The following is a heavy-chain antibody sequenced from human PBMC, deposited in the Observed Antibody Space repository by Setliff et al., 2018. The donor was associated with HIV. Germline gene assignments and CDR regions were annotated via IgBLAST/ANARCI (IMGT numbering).Heavy chain of an antibody. J-gene: IGHJ4*02. Sequence: SETLSLTCAVSGYSISTAYYWGWIRQPPGKGLEWIGSVYHSGTTYYNPSLKSRVTISVDMSNNQFSLKVTSVTAADTAVYYCMRGRSITVFGVAYFDFWGQGTQVTVS. CDR2: VYHSGTT. CDR3: MRGRSITVFGVAYFDF. V-gene: IGHV4-38-2*01. CDR1: GYSISTAYY. D-gene: IGHD3-3*01.